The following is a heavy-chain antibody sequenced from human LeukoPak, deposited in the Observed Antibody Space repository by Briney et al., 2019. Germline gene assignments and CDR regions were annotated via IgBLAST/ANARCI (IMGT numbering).Heavy chain of an antibody. CDR2: IKNDGATK. Sequence: GGSLRLSCEVSGFTFSSYWMTWVRQAPGKGLEWVASIKNDGATKWYLDSVKGRFTVSRDNAKNSLFLQLNSLRVEDTAVYYCTRDHLYARDYWGRGTLVTVSP. V-gene: IGHV3-7*01. CDR3: TRDHLYARDY. J-gene: IGHJ4*02. CDR1: GFTFSSYW. D-gene: IGHD2-8*01.